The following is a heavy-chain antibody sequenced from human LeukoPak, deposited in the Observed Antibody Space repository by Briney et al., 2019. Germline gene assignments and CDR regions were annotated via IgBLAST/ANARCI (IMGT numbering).Heavy chain of an antibody. CDR1: GFTFSSYS. V-gene: IGHV3-21*01. CDR2: ISSSSSYI. Sequence: PGGSPRLSCAASGFTFSSYSMNWVRQAPGKGLEWVSSISSSSSYIYYADSVKGRFTISRDNAKNSLYLQMNSLRAEDTAVYYCARAKSSSSWHDYWGQGTLVTVSS. D-gene: IGHD6-13*01. J-gene: IGHJ4*02. CDR3: ARAKSSSSWHDY.